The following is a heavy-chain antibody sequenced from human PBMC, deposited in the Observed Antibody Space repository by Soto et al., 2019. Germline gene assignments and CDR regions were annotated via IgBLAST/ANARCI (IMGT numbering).Heavy chain of an antibody. V-gene: IGHV3-7*01. D-gene: IGHD6-25*01. CDR3: AREKRAARSAYYYYGMDV. J-gene: IGHJ6*01. Sequence: EVQLVESGGGLVQPGGSLRLSCAASGFTFSSYWMSWVRQSPGKGLEWVANIKQDGSEKYYVDSVKGRFTSSRDNAKNSLSLQMNSLRDGDTAVYYCAREKRAARSAYYYYGMDVWGQGATVTVSS. CDR1: GFTFSSYW. CDR2: IKQDGSEK.